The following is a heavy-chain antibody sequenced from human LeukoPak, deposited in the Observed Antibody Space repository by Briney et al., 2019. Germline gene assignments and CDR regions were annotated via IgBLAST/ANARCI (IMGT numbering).Heavy chain of an antibody. CDR2: IFHSGST. Sequence: SQTLSLTCVVSGGSISSDAYSWSWIRQPPGKGLEWIGYIFHSGSTFYNPSLQSRVTMSVDRSNNQFSLKLSSVTAADTAVYYCARSVYCSGGNCYFDYWGQGTLVTVSS. D-gene: IGHD2-15*01. CDR1: GGSISSDAYS. CDR3: ARSVYCSGGNCYFDY. J-gene: IGHJ4*02. V-gene: IGHV4-30-2*01.